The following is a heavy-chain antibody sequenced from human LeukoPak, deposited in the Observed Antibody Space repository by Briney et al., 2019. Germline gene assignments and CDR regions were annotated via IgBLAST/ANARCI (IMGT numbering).Heavy chain of an antibody. V-gene: IGHV3-11*01. Sequence: GGSLRLSCAASGFTFSDYYMSWVRQAPGGGLEWVSYISSSGSTIYYADSVKGRFTISRDNAKNSLYLQMNSLRAEDTAVYYCARDRDYYDSSGYYRYYGMDVWGQGTTVTVSS. CDR1: GFTFSDYY. D-gene: IGHD3-22*01. CDR2: ISSSGSTI. J-gene: IGHJ6*02. CDR3: ARDRDYYDSSGYYRYYGMDV.